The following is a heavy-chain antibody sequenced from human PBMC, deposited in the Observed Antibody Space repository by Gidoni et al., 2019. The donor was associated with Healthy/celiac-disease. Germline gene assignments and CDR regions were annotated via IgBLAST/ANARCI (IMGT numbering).Heavy chain of an antibody. D-gene: IGHD1-26*01. Sequence: EVLLVQSGAELIKPGESLKISGKGSGYNFTSYWIGWVRKMPGKGLEWMGIIYPGDSDTRYSPSFQGQVTISADKSISTAYLQWSSLKASDTAMYYCARPSYEDNAFDIWGQGTMVTVSS. CDR2: IYPGDSDT. CDR1: GYNFTSYW. CDR3: ARPSYEDNAFDI. V-gene: IGHV5-51*01. J-gene: IGHJ3*02.